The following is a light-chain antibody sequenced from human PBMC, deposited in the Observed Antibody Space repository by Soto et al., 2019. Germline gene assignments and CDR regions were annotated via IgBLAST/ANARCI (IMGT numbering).Light chain of an antibody. V-gene: IGLV1-44*01. CDR3: AAWDDSLIGYV. CDR1: SSNIGSNT. Sequence: QSVLTQPPSTSGTPGQRVTISCSGSSSNIGSNTVSWCQQLPGTAPKPLIYNNNQRPSGVPDRFSGSKSGTSASLAISGLQSGDEADYYCAAWDDSLIGYVFGTGTKVTVL. CDR2: NNN. J-gene: IGLJ1*01.